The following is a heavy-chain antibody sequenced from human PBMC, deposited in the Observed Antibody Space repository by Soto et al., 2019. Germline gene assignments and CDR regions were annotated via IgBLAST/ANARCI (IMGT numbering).Heavy chain of an antibody. CDR1: ESTFTNYW. CDR2: IDPDDSQT. J-gene: IGHJ4*02. V-gene: IGHV5-10-1*01. D-gene: IGHD2-15*01. Sequence: PGESLKISCQASESTFTNYWINWVHQVPGKGLEWMGRIDPDDSQTNYSPSVRGHVTISVDKSVNTVYLQWDSLKASDTAIYYCATRMTLAEWGQGTLVTVSS. CDR3: ATRMTLAE.